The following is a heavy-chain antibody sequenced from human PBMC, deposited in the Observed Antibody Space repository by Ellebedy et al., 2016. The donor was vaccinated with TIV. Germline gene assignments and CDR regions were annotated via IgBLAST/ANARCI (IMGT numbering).Heavy chain of an antibody. CDR3: ASSRYHYYVGNTIFAY. CDR1: GFTFSNFA. Sequence: GESLKISCAASGFTFSNFAMSWVRQAPGKGLEWVSGIVGGGAERYADSVKGRFTISRDNSKNTVDLQMKSLRDEDTAVYYCASSRYHYYVGNTIFAYWGQGTLVTVSS. CDR2: IVGGGA. D-gene: IGHD3-10*01. V-gene: IGHV3-23*01. J-gene: IGHJ4*02.